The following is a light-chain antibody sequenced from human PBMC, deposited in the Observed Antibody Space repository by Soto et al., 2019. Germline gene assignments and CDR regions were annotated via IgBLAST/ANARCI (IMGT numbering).Light chain of an antibody. CDR3: FSYTSSSTRV. CDR1: SSDVGGYNY. J-gene: IGLJ3*02. CDR2: GVS. V-gene: IGLV2-14*01. Sequence: QSVLTQPASVSGSPGQSITISCTGTSSDVGGYNYLSWYQHHPGKAPKLLIYGVSNRPSGVSNRFSASKSGNTASLTISVLQAEDEADYYCFSYTSSSTRVFGGGTRLTVL.